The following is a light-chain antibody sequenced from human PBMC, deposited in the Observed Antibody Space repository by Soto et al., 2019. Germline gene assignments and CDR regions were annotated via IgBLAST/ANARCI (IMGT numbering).Light chain of an antibody. CDR3: CSYAGSPRYV. CDR1: SSDVGGYNY. CDR2: DVS. V-gene: IGLV2-11*01. Sequence: QSALTQPRSVSGSPGQSVTISCTGTSSDVGGYNYVSWYQQHPGKAPKVMIYDVSERPSGVPDRFSGSKSGNTASLTISGLRAVVVAASSCCSYAGSPRYVFGTGTKVTVL. J-gene: IGLJ1*01.